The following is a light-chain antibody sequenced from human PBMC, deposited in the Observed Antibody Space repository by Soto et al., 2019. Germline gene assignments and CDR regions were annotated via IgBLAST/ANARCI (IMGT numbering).Light chain of an antibody. CDR2: DVS. J-gene: IGKJ4*01. CDR1: QSVTNN. Sequence: EKVMTQSRETLSVSPVETATLSCRSSQSVTNNYLALYQQKSCLAASLLIRDVSTRATGIPARFSGSGSGTEFTLTISSLQSEDFAVYYCQQYDDWPLTFGGGTKVDIK. V-gene: IGKV3D-15*01. CDR3: QQYDDWPLT.